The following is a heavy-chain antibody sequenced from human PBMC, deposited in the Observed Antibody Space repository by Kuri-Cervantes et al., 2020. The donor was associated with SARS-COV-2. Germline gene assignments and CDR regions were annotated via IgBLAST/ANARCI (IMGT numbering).Heavy chain of an antibody. J-gene: IGHJ5*02. CDR2: IYYSGST. D-gene: IGHD4/OR15-4a*01. Sequence: SETLSLTCTVSGGSISSHYWSWIRQPPGKGLEWIGYIYYSGSTNYNPSLKSRVTISVDTSKNQFSLKLSSVTAAVTAVYYCARDPNANHNNWFDPWGQGTLVTVSS. V-gene: IGHV4-59*11. CDR3: ARDPNANHNNWFDP. CDR1: GGSISSHY.